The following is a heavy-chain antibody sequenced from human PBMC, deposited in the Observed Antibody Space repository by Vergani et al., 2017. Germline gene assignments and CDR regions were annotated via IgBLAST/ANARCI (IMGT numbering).Heavy chain of an antibody. J-gene: IGHJ4*02. D-gene: IGHD3-22*01. V-gene: IGHV5-51*01. CDR1: GYSFTSYW. CDR3: ARLTYYYDPGVDY. CDR2: VYHGDYDT. Sequence: EVQLVQSGAEVKKPGESLKISCKGSGYSFTSYWIGWVRQMPGKGLEWMGNVYHGDYDTRYSPSFQGQVTISADKSLSTAYLQWSSLKASDTAMYYCARLTYYYDPGVDYWGQGTLVTVSS.